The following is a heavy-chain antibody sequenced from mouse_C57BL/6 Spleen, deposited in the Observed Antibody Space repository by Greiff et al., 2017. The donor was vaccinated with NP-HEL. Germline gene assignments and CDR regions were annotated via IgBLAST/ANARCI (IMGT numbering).Heavy chain of an antibody. D-gene: IGHD4-1*01. V-gene: IGHV3-6*01. CDR3: AREPNPWYFDV. CDR2: ISYDGSN. J-gene: IGHJ1*03. Sequence: EVQLQESGPGLVKPSQSLSLTCSVTGYSITSGYYWNWIRQFPGNKLEWMGYISYDGSNNYNPSLKNRISITRDTSKNQFFLKLNSVTTEDTATYYCAREPNPWYFDVWGTGTTVTVSS. CDR1: GYSITSGYY.